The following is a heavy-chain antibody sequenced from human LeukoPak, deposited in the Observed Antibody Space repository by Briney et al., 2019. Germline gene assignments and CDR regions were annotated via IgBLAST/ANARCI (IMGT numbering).Heavy chain of an antibody. D-gene: IGHD6-19*01. Sequence: ASVKVSCKASGYTFTSYDINWVRQATGQGLEWMGWMNPNSGNTGYAQKFQGRVTMTRNTSISTAYMELSSLRSEDTAVYYCAREYSSGWDRGYYYYYGMDVWGQGTTVTVSS. CDR1: GYTFTSYD. CDR3: AREYSSGWDRGYYYYYGMDV. V-gene: IGHV1-8*01. CDR2: MNPNSGNT. J-gene: IGHJ6*02.